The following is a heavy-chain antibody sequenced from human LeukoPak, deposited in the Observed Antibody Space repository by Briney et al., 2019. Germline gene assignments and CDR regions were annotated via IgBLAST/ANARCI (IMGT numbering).Heavy chain of an antibody. D-gene: IGHD3-22*01. CDR1: GFTFSSYE. CDR2: ISGSGGST. V-gene: IGHV3-23*01. CDR3: AKGENYYDSSGYYPPQKNFDY. Sequence: GGSLRLSCAASGFTFSSYEINWVRQAPGKGLEWVSAISGSGGSTYYADSVKGRFTISRDNSKNTLYLQMNSLRAEDTAVYYCAKGENYYDSSGYYPPQKNFDYWGQGTLVTVSS. J-gene: IGHJ4*02.